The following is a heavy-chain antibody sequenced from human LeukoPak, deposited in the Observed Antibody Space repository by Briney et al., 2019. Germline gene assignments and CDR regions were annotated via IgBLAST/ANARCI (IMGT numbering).Heavy chain of an antibody. D-gene: IGHD1-26*01. CDR2: ISSSSSYI. CDR3: ARSGGFGASKVGATSSRTVDNWFDP. J-gene: IGHJ5*02. Sequence: GGSLRLSCAASGFTFSSYSMNWVRQAPGKGLEWVSSISSSSSYIYYADSVKGRFTISRDNAKNSLYLQMNSLRAEDTAVYYCARSGGFGASKVGATSSRTVDNWFDPWGQGTLVTVSS. V-gene: IGHV3-21*01. CDR1: GFTFSSYS.